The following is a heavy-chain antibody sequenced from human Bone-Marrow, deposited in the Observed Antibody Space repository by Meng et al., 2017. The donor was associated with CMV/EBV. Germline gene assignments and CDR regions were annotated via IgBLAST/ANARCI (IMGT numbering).Heavy chain of an antibody. J-gene: IGHJ4*02. D-gene: IGHD4-17*01. V-gene: IGHV4-59*01. Sequence: SETLSLTCTVSGGSISSYDWSWIRQPPGKGLEWIGYIYYSGSTNYNPSLKSRVTISVDTSKNQFSLKLSSVTAADTAVYYCARARRGDYSGFDYWGQGTLVTVSS. CDR3: ARARRGDYSGFDY. CDR1: GGSISSYD. CDR2: IYYSGST.